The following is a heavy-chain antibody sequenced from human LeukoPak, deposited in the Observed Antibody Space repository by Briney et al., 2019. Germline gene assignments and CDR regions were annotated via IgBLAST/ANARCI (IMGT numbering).Heavy chain of an antibody. CDR3: AREDGDPYSPFDY. CDR2: VNGAGTTT. D-gene: IGHD7-27*01. CDR1: GFTFSSYW. Sequence: GGSLRLSCAASGFTFSSYWMHWVRQAPGQGLVWVSRVNGAGTTTTYADSVQGRFTISRDNAKNTLYLQMNSLRAEDTAVYYCAREDGDPYSPFDYWGQGTLVTVSS. V-gene: IGHV3-74*03. J-gene: IGHJ4*02.